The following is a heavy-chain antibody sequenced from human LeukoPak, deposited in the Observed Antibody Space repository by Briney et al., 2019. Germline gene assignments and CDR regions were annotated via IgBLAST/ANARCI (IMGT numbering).Heavy chain of an antibody. CDR1: GFTFSSYW. CDR3: ATPLDYYDSSGYHQGGD. J-gene: IGHJ4*02. Sequence: GGSLRLSCAASGFTFSSYWMTWVRQAPGKGLEWVANIKEDGSKKNYVDSVKGRFTISRDNAKNSLYLQMNSLRAEDTAVYYCATPLDYYDSSGYHQGGDWGQGTLVTVSS. CDR2: IKEDGSKK. V-gene: IGHV3-7*03. D-gene: IGHD3-22*01.